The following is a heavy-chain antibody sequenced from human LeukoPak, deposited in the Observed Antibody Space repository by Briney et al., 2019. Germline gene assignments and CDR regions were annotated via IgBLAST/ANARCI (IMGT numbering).Heavy chain of an antibody. D-gene: IGHD3-22*01. V-gene: IGHV3-21*01. CDR3: ARSYDSSGYYWYYFDY. J-gene: IGHJ4*02. Sequence: GGSLRLSCAASGFTFSSYSMNWVRQAPGKGLEWVSSISSSSSYIYYADLVKGRFTISRDNAKNSLYLQMNSLRAEDTAVYYCARSYDSSGYYWYYFDYWGQGTLVTVSS. CDR1: GFTFSSYS. CDR2: ISSSSSYI.